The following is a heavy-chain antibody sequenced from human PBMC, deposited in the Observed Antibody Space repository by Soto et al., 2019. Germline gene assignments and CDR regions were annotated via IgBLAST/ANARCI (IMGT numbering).Heavy chain of an antibody. D-gene: IGHD2-21*02. J-gene: IGHJ3*02. Sequence: EVQLLESGGGLVQPGGSLRLSCAASGFTFSSYAMSWVRQAPGKGLEWVSAISGSGGSTYYADSVKGRFTISRDNSKNTLYLQMNSPRAEDTAVYYCAKGGIVVVTAIRGAFDIWGQGTMVTVSS. CDR1: GFTFSSYA. V-gene: IGHV3-23*01. CDR2: ISGSGGST. CDR3: AKGGIVVVTAIRGAFDI.